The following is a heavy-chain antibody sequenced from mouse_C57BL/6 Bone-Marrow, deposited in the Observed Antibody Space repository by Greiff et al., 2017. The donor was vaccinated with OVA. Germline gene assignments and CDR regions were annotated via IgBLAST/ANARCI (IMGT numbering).Heavy chain of an antibody. J-gene: IGHJ4*01. Sequence: ESGPGLVKPSQSLSLTCSVTGYSITSGYYWNWIRQFPGNKLEWMGYISYDGSNNYNPSLKNRISITRDTSKNQFFLKLNSVTTEDTATYYCAREGNYLYYYAMDYWGQGTSVTVSS. CDR3: AREGNYLYYYAMDY. CDR2: ISYDGSN. V-gene: IGHV3-6*01. D-gene: IGHD2-1*01. CDR1: GYSITSGYY.